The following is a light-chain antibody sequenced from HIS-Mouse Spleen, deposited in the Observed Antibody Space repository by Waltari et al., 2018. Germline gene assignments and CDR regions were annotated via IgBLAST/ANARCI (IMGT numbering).Light chain of an antibody. CDR3: QQSYSTPGT. CDR1: QDISNY. CDR2: DAS. J-gene: IGKJ1*01. V-gene: IGKV1-33*01. Sequence: IWMTQSPSLLSASTGDRVTISCRMSQDISNYLNWYQQKPGKAPKLLIYDASNLETGVPSRFSGSGSGTDFTFTISSLQPEDIATYYCQQSYSTPGTFGQGTKVEIK.